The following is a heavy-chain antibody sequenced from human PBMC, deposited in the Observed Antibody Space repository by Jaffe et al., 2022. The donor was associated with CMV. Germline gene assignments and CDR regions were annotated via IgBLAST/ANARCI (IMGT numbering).Heavy chain of an antibody. D-gene: IGHD2-21*02. J-gene: IGHJ3*02. CDR3: AKSSELAYCGGDCYFDAFDI. CDR1: GFTFSSYA. V-gene: IGHV3-23*01. CDR2: ISGSGGST. Sequence: EVQLLESGGGLVQPGGSLRLSCAASGFTFSSYAMSWVRQAPGKGLEWVSAISGSGGSTYYADSVKGRFTISRDNSKNTLYLQMNSLRAEDTAVYYCAKSSELAYCGGDCYFDAFDIWGQGTMVTVSS.